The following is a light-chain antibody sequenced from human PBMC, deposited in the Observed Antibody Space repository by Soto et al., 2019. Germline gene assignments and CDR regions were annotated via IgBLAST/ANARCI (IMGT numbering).Light chain of an antibody. V-gene: IGKV1-12*01. CDR1: QDIGDW. CDR2: AAS. J-gene: IGKJ3*01. Sequence: DIQMTQSPSSVSASLGDRVTITCRASQDIGDWLAWYQQKPGTAPKLLIFAASSVQSGVPSRFSGSGSGTDFALTISSLQPDDFATYYCQQANRFPFAFGPGTKVDIK. CDR3: QQANRFPFA.